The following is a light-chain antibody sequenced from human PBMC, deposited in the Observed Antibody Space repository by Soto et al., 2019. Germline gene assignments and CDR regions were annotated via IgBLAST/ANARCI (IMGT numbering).Light chain of an antibody. CDR3: SSYTSTTTRV. CDR1: SSDVGGYNY. CDR2: EVS. V-gene: IGLV2-8*01. J-gene: IGLJ1*01. Sequence: QSALTQPPPASGSPGQSVTISCTGTSSDVGGYNYVSWYQQHPGKAPKVIIYEVSKRPSGVPDRFSGSKSGSTASLTVSGLQAEDEADYYCSSYTSTTTRVFGTGTKVTVL.